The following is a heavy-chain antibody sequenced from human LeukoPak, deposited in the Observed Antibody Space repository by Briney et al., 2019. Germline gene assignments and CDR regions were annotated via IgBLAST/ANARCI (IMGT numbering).Heavy chain of an antibody. CDR2: ISYEGSNK. CDR1: GFTFSSYG. V-gene: IGHV3-30*18. J-gene: IGHJ4*02. Sequence: GGSLRLSCAASGFTFSSYGMHWVRQAPGKGLEWVAVISYEGSNKYYADSVKGRFTISRDNSKNTLYLQMNSLRAEDTAVYYCAKGYDSSGYLHDYWGQGTLVTVSS. CDR3: AKGYDSSGYLHDY. D-gene: IGHD3-22*01.